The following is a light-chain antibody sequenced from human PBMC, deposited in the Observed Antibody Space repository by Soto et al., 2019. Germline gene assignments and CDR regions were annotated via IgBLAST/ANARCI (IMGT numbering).Light chain of an antibody. CDR2: DVN. Sequence: QSALTQPASVSGSPGQSITISCTGTSSDVGGYKFVSWYQRHPGKAPKLIIYDVNHRPSGVSDRFSGSKSGNTASLTISGLQADDEADYYCTSYCGTPNVIFGGGTKLTVL. J-gene: IGLJ2*01. CDR1: SSDVGGYKF. V-gene: IGLV2-14*03. CDR3: TSYCGTPNVI.